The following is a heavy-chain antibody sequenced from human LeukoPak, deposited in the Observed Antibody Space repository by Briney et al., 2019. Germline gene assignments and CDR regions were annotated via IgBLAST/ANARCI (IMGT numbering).Heavy chain of an antibody. CDR2: ISYDGSNK. Sequence: GGSLRLSCAASGFTFSSYAMHWVRQAPGKGLEWVAVISYDGSNKYYADSVKGRFTISRDNSKNTLYLQMNSLRGEDTAVYYCARENLGAFDPWGQGTLVTVSS. CDR3: ARENLGAFDP. J-gene: IGHJ5*02. CDR1: GFTFSSYA. D-gene: IGHD1-14*01. V-gene: IGHV3-30-3*01.